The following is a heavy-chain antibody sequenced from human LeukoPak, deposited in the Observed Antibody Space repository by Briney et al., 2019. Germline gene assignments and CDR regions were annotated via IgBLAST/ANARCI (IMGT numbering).Heavy chain of an antibody. J-gene: IGHJ5*02. V-gene: IGHV4-59*01. CDR1: GGSISSYY. CDR3: ARGGSYYGEDWFDP. D-gene: IGHD1-26*01. CDR2: IYYSGST. Sequence: PSETLSLTCTVSGGSISSYYWSWIRQPPGKGLEWIGYIYYSGSTNYNPSLKSRVTISVDTSKNQFSLKLSSVTAADTAVYYCARGGSYYGEDWFDPWGQGTLVTVSS.